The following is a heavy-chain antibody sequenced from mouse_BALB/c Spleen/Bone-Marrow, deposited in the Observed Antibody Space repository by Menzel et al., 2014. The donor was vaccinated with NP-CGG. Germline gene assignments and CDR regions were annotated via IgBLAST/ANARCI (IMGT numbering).Heavy chain of an antibody. CDR3: ARDSFLITRALDY. D-gene: IGHD2-4*01. V-gene: IGHV2-6-7*01. Sequence: QVQLKESGPGLVAPSQSLSITCTVSGFSLTGYGVSWVRQSPGKGLEWLGMIWGDGSTDYNSALKSRLSISKDNSKSQVFLKMSSLQTDDTARYYCARDSFLITRALDYWGQGTSVTVSS. J-gene: IGHJ4*01. CDR1: GFSLTGYG. CDR2: IWGDGST.